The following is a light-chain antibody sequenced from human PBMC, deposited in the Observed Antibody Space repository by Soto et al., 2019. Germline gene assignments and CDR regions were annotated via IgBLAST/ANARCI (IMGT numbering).Light chain of an antibody. J-gene: IGKJ5*01. Sequence: DIQMTQSPSSVSASVGDRLTITCRASRDISNSLAWYQQTPGKAPKLLLRGASSLHRGVPSRFSGGGAGTDFTLTISSLQPEDFATYYCQQSYSTPRSITFGQGTRLEN. CDR2: GAS. CDR1: RDISNS. CDR3: QQSYSTPRSIT. V-gene: IGKV1-12*01.